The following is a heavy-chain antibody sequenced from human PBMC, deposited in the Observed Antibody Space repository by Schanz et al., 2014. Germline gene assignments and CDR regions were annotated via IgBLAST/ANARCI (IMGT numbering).Heavy chain of an antibody. Sequence: QVQLVQSGAEVRKPGASVKVSCKASGYTFISYGITWVRQAPGQGLEWMGWMNPNSGDTGYPRKFQDRVTMTRNTSISTAYMELNSLTSEDTAVYYCAREVGLYDRGWFDPWGQGILVTVSS. V-gene: IGHV1-8*01. CDR3: AREVGLYDRGWFDP. CDR2: MNPNSGDT. D-gene: IGHD3-22*01. CDR1: GYTFISYG. J-gene: IGHJ5*02.